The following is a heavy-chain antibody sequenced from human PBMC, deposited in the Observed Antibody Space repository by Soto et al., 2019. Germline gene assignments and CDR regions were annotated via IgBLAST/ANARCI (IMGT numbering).Heavy chain of an antibody. CDR1: GFTFSSYA. J-gene: IGHJ5*02. D-gene: IGHD6-13*01. CDR2: ISGSGGST. Sequence: GGFLRLSCAASGFTFSSYAMSWVRQAPGKGLEWVSAISGSGGSTDYADSVKGRFTISRDNAKNSLYLQMNSLRAEDTALYYCAKGEIQGIAYNWFDPWGQGTLVTVSS. V-gene: IGHV3-23*01. CDR3: AKGEIQGIAYNWFDP.